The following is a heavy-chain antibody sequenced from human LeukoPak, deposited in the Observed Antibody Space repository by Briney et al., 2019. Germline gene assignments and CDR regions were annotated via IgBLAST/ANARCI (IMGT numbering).Heavy chain of an antibody. J-gene: IGHJ4*02. Sequence: GGSLRLSCAASGFTFSSYDMSWVRQAPGKGLEWVANIKQDGSEKYYVDSVKGRFTISRDNAKNSLYLQMNSLRAEDTAVYYCARCSSSSGWYGGYWGQGTLVTVSS. V-gene: IGHV3-7*01. CDR2: IKQDGSEK. CDR3: ARCSSSSGWYGGY. CDR1: GFTFSSYD. D-gene: IGHD6-19*01.